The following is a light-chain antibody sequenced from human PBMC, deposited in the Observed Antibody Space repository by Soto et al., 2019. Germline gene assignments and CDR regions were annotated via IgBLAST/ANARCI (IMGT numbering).Light chain of an antibody. CDR3: QSYDSSLSGYVV. Sequence: QSVLTQPPSVSGAPGQRVTISCTGSSSNIGAGYDVYWYQQFSGTAPKLLIYGNSNRPSGVPDRFSGSKSGTSASLAITGLQAEDEADYYRQSYDSSLSGYVVFGGGTKLTVL. CDR1: SSNIGAGYD. J-gene: IGLJ2*01. CDR2: GNS. V-gene: IGLV1-40*01.